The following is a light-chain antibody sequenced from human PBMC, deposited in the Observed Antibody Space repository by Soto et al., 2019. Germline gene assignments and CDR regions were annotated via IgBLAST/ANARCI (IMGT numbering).Light chain of an antibody. J-gene: IGKJ4*01. CDR3: QQDSSSPLT. CDR2: GAS. CDR1: QSVSSSY. V-gene: IGKV3-20*01. Sequence: IVLTQSPGALSLSPGERATLSCRASQSVSSSYLAWYQQKPGQAPKLLIYGASSRATGIPDRFSGSGSGTDFTLTISRLEPEDFAVYYCQQDSSSPLTFGGGTKADIK.